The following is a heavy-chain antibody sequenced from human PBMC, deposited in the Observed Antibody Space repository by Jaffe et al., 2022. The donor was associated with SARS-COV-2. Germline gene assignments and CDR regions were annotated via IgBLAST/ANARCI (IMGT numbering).Heavy chain of an antibody. D-gene: IGHD6-13*01. Sequence: EVQLLESGGGLVQPGGSLRLSCAASGFTFSSYAMSWVRQAPGKGLEWVSAISGSGGSTYYADSVKGRFTISRDNSKNTLYLQMNSLRAEDTAVYYCARHSSSWYMVYYFDYWGQGTLVTVSS. J-gene: IGHJ4*02. CDR3: ARHSSSWYMVYYFDY. CDR2: ISGSGGST. V-gene: IGHV3-23*01. CDR1: GFTFSSYA.